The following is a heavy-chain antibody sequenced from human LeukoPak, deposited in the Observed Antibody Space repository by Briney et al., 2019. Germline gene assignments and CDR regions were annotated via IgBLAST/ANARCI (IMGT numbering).Heavy chain of an antibody. J-gene: IGHJ4*02. Sequence: GESLKISCKGSGYSFTSYWIGWVRQMPGKGLEWMGVIYPDDSDTRYSPSFQGQVTISADKSINTAYLQWSSLKASDTAMYYCARLSSYYDSSGWLDYWGQGTLVTVSS. CDR2: IYPDDSDT. CDR3: ARLSSYYDSSGWLDY. CDR1: GYSFTSYW. V-gene: IGHV5-51*01. D-gene: IGHD3-22*01.